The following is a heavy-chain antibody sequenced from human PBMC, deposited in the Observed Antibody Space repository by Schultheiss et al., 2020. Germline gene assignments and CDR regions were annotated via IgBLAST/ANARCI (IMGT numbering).Heavy chain of an antibody. CDR1: GGSISSSSYY. J-gene: IGHJ4*02. CDR3: ARQKQEYYFDY. Sequence: SETLSLTCTVSGGSISSSSYYWSWIRQPPGKGLEWIGEINHSGSTNYNPSLKSRVTISVDTSKNQFSLKLSSVTAADTAVYYCARQKQEYYFDYWGQGTLVTVSS. CDR2: INHSGST. V-gene: IGHV4-39*01. D-gene: IGHD3-10*01.